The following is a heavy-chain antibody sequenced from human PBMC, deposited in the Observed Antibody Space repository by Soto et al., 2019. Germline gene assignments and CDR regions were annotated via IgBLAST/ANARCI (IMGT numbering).Heavy chain of an antibody. J-gene: IGHJ3*02. Sequence: LRAPGTACWFAFGDHSMRWVSKTPGKGLEWVSTLSTDGTTTYYADSVKGRFTISSDNSKTTLYLQMNSLRAEDTALFYCARRALNWEGFDIWGLRTVVNVSS. CDR3: ARRALNWEGFDI. CDR1: WFAFGDHS. V-gene: IGHV3-23*01. D-gene: IGHD1-26*01. CDR2: LSTDGTTT.